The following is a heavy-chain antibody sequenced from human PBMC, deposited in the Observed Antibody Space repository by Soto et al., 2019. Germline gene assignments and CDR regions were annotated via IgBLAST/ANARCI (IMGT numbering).Heavy chain of an antibody. CDR3: ARDDEGGSYCDLGY. CDR2: ILHDGNNK. Sequence: QVQLVESGGGVVQPGRSLRLSCAASGFTFSNYIMHWVRQAPGKGLEWVAIILHDGNNKYYADSVKGRFTISRDNSXXTLYLQMNSXXXXDTAIYYCARDDEGGSYCDLGYWGQGTLVTVSS. D-gene: IGHD3-10*01. J-gene: IGHJ4*02. V-gene: IGHV3-30-3*01. CDR1: GFTFSNYI.